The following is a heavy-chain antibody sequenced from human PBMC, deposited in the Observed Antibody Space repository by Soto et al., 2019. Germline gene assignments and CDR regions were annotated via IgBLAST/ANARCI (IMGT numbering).Heavy chain of an antibody. CDR2: ISSDGSST. V-gene: IGHV3-74*01. J-gene: IGHJ3*02. CDR3: ARCWYCYDSSSYFSGDAFDI. CDR1: GFTFSSYW. Sequence: EVQLVESGGGLVQPGGSLRLSCEASGFTFSSYWMHWVRQGPGKELVWVSRISSDGSSTNYADSVKGRFTISRDNAKNTLYLQMNSLRAEDTAVYYCARCWYCYDSSSYFSGDAFDIWGHGTMVTVSS. D-gene: IGHD3-22*01.